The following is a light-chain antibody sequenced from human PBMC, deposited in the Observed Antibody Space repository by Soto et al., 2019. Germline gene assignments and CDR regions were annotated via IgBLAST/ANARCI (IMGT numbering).Light chain of an antibody. CDR3: QQSYSTPQT. Sequence: DIQMTQPPSSLSASVGDRVTITCRASQSISSYLNGYQQKPGKVPKLLIYAASSLQSGVPSRFSGSGSGTDFPLTISSLQPEDFANYYCQQSYSTPQTFGQGTKVEIK. J-gene: IGKJ1*01. CDR1: QSISSY. V-gene: IGKV1-39*01. CDR2: AAS.